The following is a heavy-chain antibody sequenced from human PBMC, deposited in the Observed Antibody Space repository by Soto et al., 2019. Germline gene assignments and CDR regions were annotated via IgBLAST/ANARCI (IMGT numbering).Heavy chain of an antibody. D-gene: IGHD1-26*01. CDR3: ASWDGY. V-gene: IGHV3-9*01. J-gene: IGHJ4*02. CDR1: GFTFDDYA. Sequence: EVQLVESGGGLVQPGRSLRLSCAASGFTFDDYAMHWVRQAPGKGLEWVSGISWNSGSIGYADSVKGRFTISRDNAKNSLYLQMNSLRAEETALYYCASWDGYWGQGTLVTVSS. CDR2: ISWNSGSI.